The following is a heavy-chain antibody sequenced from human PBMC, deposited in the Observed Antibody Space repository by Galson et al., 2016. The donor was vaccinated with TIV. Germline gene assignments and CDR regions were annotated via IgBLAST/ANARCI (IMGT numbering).Heavy chain of an antibody. CDR3: AKGNSNHDREYLYFYYGMDV. Sequence: FLRLSCAASGFTFGHYAMTWVRQVPGKGLEWAAGISGSGYRTFYADSVKGWFTISRENSKNTLYLQMNSLRAEDTAVYYCAKGNSNHDREYLYFYYGMDVWGQGTTVTVSS. V-gene: IGHV3-23*01. CDR1: GFTFGHYA. D-gene: IGHD2/OR15-2a*01. CDR2: ISGSGYRT. J-gene: IGHJ6*02.